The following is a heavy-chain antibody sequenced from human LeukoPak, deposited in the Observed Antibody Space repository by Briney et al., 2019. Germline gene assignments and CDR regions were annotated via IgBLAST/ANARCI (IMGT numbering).Heavy chain of an antibody. J-gene: IGHJ4*02. CDR2: IYTAGST. Sequence: GGSLRLSCAASGFTISGNYMSWVRQAPGKGLEWVSVIYTAGSTYNADSVKGRFTISRDKSKNTLYLQMNTLRAEDTAVYFCAGGNTWPGLSYWGQGTLLTVSS. CDR3: AGGNTWPGLSY. CDR1: GFTISGNY. D-gene: IGHD6-25*01. V-gene: IGHV3-53*01.